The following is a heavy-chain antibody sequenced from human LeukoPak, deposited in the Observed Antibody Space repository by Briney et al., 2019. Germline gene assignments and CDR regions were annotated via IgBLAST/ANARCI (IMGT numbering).Heavy chain of an antibody. CDR1: GFTFSSYG. CDR3: AREKVRAEDYYYGMDV. Sequence: PGRSLRLSCAASGFTFSSYGMHWVRQAPGKGLEWVAVISYDGSNKYYADSVKGRFTISRDNSKNTLYLQMNSLRAEDTAVYYCAREKVRAEDYYYGMDVWGQGTTVTVSS. CDR2: ISYDGSNK. J-gene: IGHJ6*02. D-gene: IGHD4/OR15-4a*01. V-gene: IGHV3-30*03.